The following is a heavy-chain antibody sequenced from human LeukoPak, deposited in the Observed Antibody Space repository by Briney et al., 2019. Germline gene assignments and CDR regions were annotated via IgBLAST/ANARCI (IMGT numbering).Heavy chain of an antibody. J-gene: IGHJ6*02. CDR1: GGSFSGYY. V-gene: IGHV4-34*01. D-gene: IGHD6-13*01. CDR3: ASRYSSSWYEGYYYGMDV. CDR2: INHSGST. Sequence: SETLSFTCAVYGGSFSGYYWSWIRQPPGKGLEWIGEINHSGSTNYNPSLKSRVTISVDTSKNQFSLKLSSVTAADTAVYYCASRYSSSWYEGYYYGMDVWGQGTTVTVSS.